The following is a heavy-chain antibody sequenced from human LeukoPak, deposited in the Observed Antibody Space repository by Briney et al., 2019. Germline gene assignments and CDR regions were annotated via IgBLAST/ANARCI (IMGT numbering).Heavy chain of an antibody. CDR3: AKRAVAGTGRGFDI. CDR2: ISGSGDST. D-gene: IGHD6-19*01. Sequence: PGRSLRLSCAASGFIFSSYAMNWVRQAPGKGLEWVSLISGSGDSTDYADSVKGRFTISRYNSKNTLYLQINSLRADDTAVYYCAKRAVAGTGRGFDIWGQGTLVTVSS. J-gene: IGHJ3*02. CDR1: GFIFSSYA. V-gene: IGHV3-23*01.